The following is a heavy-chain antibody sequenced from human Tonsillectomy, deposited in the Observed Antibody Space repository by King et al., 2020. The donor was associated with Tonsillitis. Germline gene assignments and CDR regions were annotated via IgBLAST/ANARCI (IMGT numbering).Heavy chain of an antibody. V-gene: IGHV3-23*03. CDR1: GFTFYTYA. Sequence: VQLVQSGGGLVQPGGSLRLSCAASGFTFYTYAMSWVRQAPGKGLEWVSLIYSGATGTHHADSVKGRFTVSRDDSKNTLYLQMNSLRAEDTAVYYCGRDRGVAGIDLLDYWGQGTLVTVSS. CDR2: IYSGATGT. D-gene: IGHD6-19*01. J-gene: IGHJ4*02. CDR3: GRDRGVAGIDLLDY.